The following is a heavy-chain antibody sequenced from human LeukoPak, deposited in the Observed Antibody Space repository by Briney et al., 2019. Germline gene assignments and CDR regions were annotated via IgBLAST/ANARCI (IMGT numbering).Heavy chain of an antibody. V-gene: IGHV4-30-2*01. Sequence: SETLSLTCAVSGGSISSGGYSWSWTRQPPGKGLEWIGYIYHSGSTYYNPSLKSRVTISVDRSKNQFSLKLSSVTAADTAVYYCARDIPWRGGFDPWGQGTLVTVSS. CDR1: GGSISSGGYS. J-gene: IGHJ5*02. CDR2: IYHSGST. D-gene: IGHD3-16*01. CDR3: ARDIPWRGGFDP.